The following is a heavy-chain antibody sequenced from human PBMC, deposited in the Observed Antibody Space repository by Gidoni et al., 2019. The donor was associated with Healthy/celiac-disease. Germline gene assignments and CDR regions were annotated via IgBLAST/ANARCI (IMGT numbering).Heavy chain of an antibody. CDR2: IYWDDDK. J-gene: IGHJ5*02. Sequence: QITLKESGPTLVKPTQTLTLTCTFSGFSFRTSGVGVGWIRQPPGKALEWLALIYWDDDKRYSTSLKSRLTITKDTSKNQVVLTMTNMDPVDTATYYCAHRGLRGVAGNNWFDPWGQGTLVTVSS. CDR1: GFSFRTSGVG. CDR3: AHRGLRGVAGNNWFDP. V-gene: IGHV2-5*02. D-gene: IGHD6-19*01.